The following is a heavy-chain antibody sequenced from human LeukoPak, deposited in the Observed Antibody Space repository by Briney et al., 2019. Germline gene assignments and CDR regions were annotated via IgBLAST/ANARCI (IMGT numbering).Heavy chain of an antibody. CDR1: GDSISSYY. V-gene: IGHV4-59*08. J-gene: IGHJ3*02. CDR3: ARSPNVPGATRASDI. CDR2: IYYSGST. D-gene: IGHD1-26*01. Sequence: PSETLSLTCTVSGDSISSYYWNWIRQPPGKGLEWIGYIYYSGSTNYNPSLKSRLTISVDTSKSQFSLQLTSVTAADTAVYYCARSPNVPGATRASDIWGQRTMVTLSS.